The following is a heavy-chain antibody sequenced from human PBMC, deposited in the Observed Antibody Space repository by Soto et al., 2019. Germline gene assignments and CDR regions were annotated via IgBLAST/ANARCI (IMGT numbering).Heavy chain of an antibody. CDR1: GGSISSSSYY. D-gene: IGHD2-15*01. CDR2: IYYSGST. V-gene: IGHV4-39*01. CDR3: ARQSPRISFFDY. Sequence: SETLSLTCTVSGGSISSSSYYWGWIRQPPGKGLEWIGSIYYSGSTYYNPSLKSRVTISVDTSKNQFSLKLSSVTAADTAVYYCARQSPRISFFDYWGQGTLVTVSS. J-gene: IGHJ4*02.